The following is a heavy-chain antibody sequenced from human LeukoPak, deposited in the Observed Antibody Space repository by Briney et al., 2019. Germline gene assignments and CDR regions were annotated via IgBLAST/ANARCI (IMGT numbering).Heavy chain of an antibody. CDR1: GGSISSYY. CDR2: IYYSGST. CDR3: AREAFSSSSSGYYFDY. V-gene: IGHV4-59*01. D-gene: IGHD6-6*01. J-gene: IGHJ4*02. Sequence: SETLSLTCTVSGGSISSYYWSWIRQPPGKGLEWIGYIYYSGSTNYNPSLKSRVTISVDTSKNQFSLKLSSVTAADTAVYYCAREAFSSSSSGYYFDYWGQGTLVTVSS.